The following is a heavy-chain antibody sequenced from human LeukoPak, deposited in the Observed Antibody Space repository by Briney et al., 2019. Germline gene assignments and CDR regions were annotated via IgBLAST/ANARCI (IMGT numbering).Heavy chain of an antibody. J-gene: IGHJ5*02. CDR1: GGSISSYY. V-gene: IGHV4-4*07. CDR2: VYTSGST. Sequence: SETLSLTCTVSGGSISSYYWSWIRQPAGKGLEWIGRVYTSGSTNYHPSLKSRVTMSVDTSKNQFSLKLSSVTAADTAVYYCARDEKSSWFDPWGQGTLVTVSS. CDR3: ARDEKSSWFDP. D-gene: IGHD3-16*02.